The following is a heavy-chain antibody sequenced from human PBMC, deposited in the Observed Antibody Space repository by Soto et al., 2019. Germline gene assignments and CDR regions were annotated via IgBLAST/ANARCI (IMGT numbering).Heavy chain of an antibody. CDR1: GGTFSSYA. CDR2: IIPIFRTA. V-gene: IGHV1-69*12. CDR3: ASGDYGFCSGPGGGMDV. J-gene: IGHJ6*02. D-gene: IGHD3-3*01. Sequence: QVQLVQSGAEVKKPGSSVKVSCKASGGTFSSYAISWVRQAPGQGLEWMGGIIPIFRTANYEQKFQGRVTITADESTSTAYVELSSRRSEDTAVYYCASGDYGFCSGPGGGMDVWGQGTTVTVSS.